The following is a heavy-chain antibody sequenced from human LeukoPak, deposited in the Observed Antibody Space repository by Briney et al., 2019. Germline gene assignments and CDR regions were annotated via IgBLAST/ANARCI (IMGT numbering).Heavy chain of an antibody. CDR3: ARTMYSSSWYVLDY. J-gene: IGHJ4*02. D-gene: IGHD6-13*01. CDR1: GYTITGYY. V-gene: IGHV1-2*04. CDR2: INPNSGGT. Sequence: ASVKVSCKASGYTITGYYMHWVRQAPGQGLEWMGWINPNSGGTNYAQKFQGWVTMTRDTSISTAYMELSRLRSDDTAVYYCARTMYSSSWYVLDYWGQGTLVTVSS.